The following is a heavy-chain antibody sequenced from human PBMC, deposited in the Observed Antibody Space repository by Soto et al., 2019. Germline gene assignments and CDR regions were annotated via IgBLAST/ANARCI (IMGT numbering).Heavy chain of an antibody. Sequence: DVQLLESGGGLVQPEGYLRLSCAASGFTFSSYAMGWVRQGPGKGLEWVAVVSIGGSTHYADSVRGRFTISKDNSKNTLSLQMNSLSAEDTAVYFCANRRGAGGHFDYWGQGDLVTVS. V-gene: IGHV3-23*01. CDR1: GFTFSSYA. D-gene: IGHD2-15*01. J-gene: IGHJ4*02. CDR2: VSIGGST. CDR3: ANRRGAGGHFDY.